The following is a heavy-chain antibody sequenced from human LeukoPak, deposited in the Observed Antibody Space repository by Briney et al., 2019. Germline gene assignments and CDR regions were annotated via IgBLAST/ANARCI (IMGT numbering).Heavy chain of an antibody. D-gene: IGHD3-22*01. CDR1: GFTFSSYW. Sequence: GGSLRLSCAASGFTFSSYWMSWVRQAPGKGLEWVANIKQDGSEKYYVDSVKGRFTISRDNAKNSLYLQMNSLRAEDTDVYYCARVLSHYYDSSGYLGPWGQGTLVTVSS. CDR2: IKQDGSEK. J-gene: IGHJ5*02. V-gene: IGHV3-7*01. CDR3: ARVLSHYYDSSGYLGP.